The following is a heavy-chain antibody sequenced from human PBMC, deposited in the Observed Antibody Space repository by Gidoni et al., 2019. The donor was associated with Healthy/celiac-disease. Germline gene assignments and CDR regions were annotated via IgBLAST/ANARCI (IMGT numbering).Heavy chain of an antibody. D-gene: IGHD3-22*01. CDR2: ISYDGSNK. Sequence: QVQLVASGGGVVQPGRSLRLSCAASGFTFSSYAMHWVRQAPGKGLEWVAVISYDGSNKYYADSVKGRFTISRDNSKNTLYLQMNSLRAEDTAVYYCARGSPYYYDSSGRATLGAFDIWGQGTMVTVSS. V-gene: IGHV3-30-3*01. J-gene: IGHJ3*02. CDR1: GFTFSSYA. CDR3: ARGSPYYYDSSGRATLGAFDI.